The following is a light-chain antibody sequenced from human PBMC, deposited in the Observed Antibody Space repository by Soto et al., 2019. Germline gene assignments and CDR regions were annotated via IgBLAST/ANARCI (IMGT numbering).Light chain of an antibody. Sequence: DIQMTQSPSSLSASVGDRVTITCQASQNINNYLNWYQQKPGRAPKLLIYAASSLQSGVPSRFSGSGSGTDFTLTISSLQPEDFATYYCQQSYSTPRPFGQGTKVDI. J-gene: IGKJ1*01. CDR3: QQSYSTPRP. CDR2: AAS. V-gene: IGKV1-39*01. CDR1: QNINNY.